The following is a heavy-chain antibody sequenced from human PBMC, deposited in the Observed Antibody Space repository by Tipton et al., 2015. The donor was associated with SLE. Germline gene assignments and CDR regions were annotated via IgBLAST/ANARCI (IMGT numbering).Heavy chain of an antibody. V-gene: IGHV4-39*07. CDR1: GGSISSSSYY. J-gene: IGHJ4*02. D-gene: IGHD6-19*01. Sequence: TLSLTCTVSGGSISSSSYYWGWIRQPPGKGLEWIGSLYYSGSTYYNPSLNSRVLISVDTSKNQFSLKVSSVTAADTAVYYCARQWQWLVRGYFDYWGQGTLVTVSS. CDR2: LYYSGST. CDR3: ARQWQWLVRGYFDY.